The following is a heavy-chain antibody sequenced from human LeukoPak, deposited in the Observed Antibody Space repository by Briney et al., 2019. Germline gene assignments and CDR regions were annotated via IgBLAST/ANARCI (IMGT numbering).Heavy chain of an antibody. CDR1: GFTVSSNY. D-gene: IGHD3-10*01. CDR2: IYSGGST. V-gene: IGHV3-53*01. J-gene: IGHJ6*03. Sequence: GGSLRLSCAASGFTVSSNYMSWVRQAPGKGLEWVSIIYSGGSTYYADSVKGRFTISRDNSKNTLYFQMNSLRAEDTAVYYCARAPYGNYYYYYMDVWGKGTTVTISS. CDR3: ARAPYGNYYYYYMDV.